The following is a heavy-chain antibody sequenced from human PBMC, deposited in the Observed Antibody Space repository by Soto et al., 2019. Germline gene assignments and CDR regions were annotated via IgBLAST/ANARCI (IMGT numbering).Heavy chain of an antibody. J-gene: IGHJ6*02. CDR2: MNPNSGNT. D-gene: IGHD3-16*01. CDR1: GYTFTSYD. Sequence: ASVKVSCKASGYTFTSYDINWVRQATGQGLEWMGWMNPNSGNTGHAQKFQGRVTMTRNTSISTAYMELSSLRSEDTAVYYCARGLGYYDYVWGSYLPHYYYGMDVWGQGTTVTVSS. CDR3: ARGLGYYDYVWGSYLPHYYYGMDV. V-gene: IGHV1-8*01.